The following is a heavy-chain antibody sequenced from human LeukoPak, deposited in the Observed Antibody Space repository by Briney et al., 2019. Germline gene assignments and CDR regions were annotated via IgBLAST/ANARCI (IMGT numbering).Heavy chain of an antibody. CDR1: GGTFSSYA. CDR2: IIPIFGTA. V-gene: IGHV1-69*13. J-gene: IGHJ6*02. D-gene: IGHD4-11*01. CDR3: ATTFLDYSNSPYYYYYGMDV. Sequence: ASVTVPCKASGGTFSSYAISWVRQAPGQGLEWMGGIIPIFGTANYAQKFQGRVTITADESTSTAYMELSSLRSEDTAVYYCATTFLDYSNSPYYYYYGMDVWGQGTTVTVSS.